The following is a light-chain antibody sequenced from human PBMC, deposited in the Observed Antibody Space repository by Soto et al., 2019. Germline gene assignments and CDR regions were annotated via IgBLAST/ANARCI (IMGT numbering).Light chain of an antibody. CDR3: QQRYDWPLT. Sequence: EIVLTQSPATLSLSPGERATLSCRASQSVNNYLAWYQQKPCQAPRLLIYDASNRATGIPARFSGTGSGTDFTLTISRLEPEDFAVYYCQQRYDWPLTFGGGTKVEIK. CDR1: QSVNNY. J-gene: IGKJ4*01. V-gene: IGKV3-11*01. CDR2: DAS.